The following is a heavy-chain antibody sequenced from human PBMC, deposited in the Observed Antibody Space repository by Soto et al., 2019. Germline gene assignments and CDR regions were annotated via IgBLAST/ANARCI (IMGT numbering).Heavy chain of an antibody. V-gene: IGHV2-26*01. J-gene: IGHJ3*02. D-gene: IGHD3-22*01. CDR3: ARSTYYYDSSGYYYDAFDI. Sequence: QVTLKESGPVLVKPTETLTLTCTVSGFSLSNARMGVSWIRQPPGKALEWLAHIFSNDEKSYSTSLKSRLTISKHTSKSQVVLTMTNMDPVDTATYYCARSTYYYDSSGYYYDAFDIWGQGTMVTVSS. CDR2: IFSNDEK. CDR1: GFSLSNARMG.